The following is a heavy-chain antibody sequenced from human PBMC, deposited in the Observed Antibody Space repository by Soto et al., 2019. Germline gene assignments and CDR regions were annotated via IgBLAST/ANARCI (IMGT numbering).Heavy chain of an antibody. V-gene: IGHV3-30*18. Sequence: QVQLVESGGGVVQPGRSLRLSCAASGFTFSSYGMHWVRQAPGKGLECVAVISYDGINKYYADSVKGRFTISRDTSKNTLYLQMNSLRAEDTAVYYCAKSVYNWNDGFFDHWGQGALVTVSS. CDR1: GFTFSSYG. J-gene: IGHJ4*02. CDR3: AKSVYNWNDGFFDH. D-gene: IGHD1-1*01. CDR2: ISYDGINK.